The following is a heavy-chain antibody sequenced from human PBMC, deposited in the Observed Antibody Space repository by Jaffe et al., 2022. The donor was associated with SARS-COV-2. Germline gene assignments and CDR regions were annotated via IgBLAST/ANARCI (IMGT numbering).Heavy chain of an antibody. CDR3: ARGLVVVTAIRGAWNAFDI. CDR2: INPSGGST. Sequence: QVQLVQSGAEVKKPGASVKVSCKASGYTFTSYYMHWVRQAPGQGLEWMGIINPSGGSTSYAQKFQGRVTMTRDTSTSTVYMELSSLRSEDTAVYYCARGLVVVTAIRGAWNAFDIWGQGTMVTVSS. J-gene: IGHJ3*02. D-gene: IGHD2-21*02. V-gene: IGHV1-46*01. CDR1: GYTFTSYY.